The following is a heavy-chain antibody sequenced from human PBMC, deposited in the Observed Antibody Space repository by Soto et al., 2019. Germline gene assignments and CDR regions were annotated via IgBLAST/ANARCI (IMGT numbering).Heavy chain of an antibody. D-gene: IGHD3-22*01. Sequence: SETLSLTCGVSGGSISNGGYYWSWIRQHPGKGLEWIGHVHYSGSTYYNPSLKSRVTISVDTSKNQFSLKLSSVTAADTAVYYCARDQYYDSSGYPYYYYGMDVWGQGTTVTVSS. CDR3: ARDQYYDSSGYPYYYYGMDV. CDR1: GGSISNGGYY. J-gene: IGHJ6*02. CDR2: VHYSGST. V-gene: IGHV4-31*11.